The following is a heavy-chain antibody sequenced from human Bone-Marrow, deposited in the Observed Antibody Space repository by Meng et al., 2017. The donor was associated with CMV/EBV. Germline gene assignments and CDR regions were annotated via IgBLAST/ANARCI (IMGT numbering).Heavy chain of an antibody. V-gene: IGHV3-53*01. CDR3: SSIPYYNFWSGSGNYYYGMDV. D-gene: IGHD3-3*01. CDR2: IYSGGST. Sequence: GGSLRLSCAASGFTVSSNYMSWVRPAPGKGLEWVSVIYSGGSTYYADSVKGRFTISRDNSKNTRYLQMNSLRAEDTAVYYCSSIPYYNFWSGSGNYYYGMDVWGQGTTVTVSS. CDR1: GFTVSSNY. J-gene: IGHJ6*02.